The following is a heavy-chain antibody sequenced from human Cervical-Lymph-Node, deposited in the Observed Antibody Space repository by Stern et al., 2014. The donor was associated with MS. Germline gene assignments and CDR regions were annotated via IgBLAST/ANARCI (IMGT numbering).Heavy chain of an antibody. CDR2: IDCDDSK. D-gene: IGHD2-2*01. V-gene: IGHV2-5*02. J-gene: IGHJ4*02. CDR1: GFSLSTSGVG. CDR3: ATHAPGVVPAALDY. Sequence: QVTLRESGPTLVKPTQTLTLTCTFSGFSLSTSGVGVGWIRQPPGKALEWLAFIDCDDSKRYSPSLKNRLTITKDTSKNQVVLTMNNMDPVDTATFYCATHAPGVVPAALDYWGQGTLVTVS.